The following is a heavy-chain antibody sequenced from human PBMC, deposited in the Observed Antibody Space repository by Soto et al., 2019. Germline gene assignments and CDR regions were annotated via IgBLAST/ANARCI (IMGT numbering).Heavy chain of an antibody. CDR3: ARGILRDCISTSCPGYFDL. CDR1: GYTFTGYY. Sequence: QVQLVQSGAEVKKPGASVKVSCKASGYTFTGYYMHWVRQAPGQGLEWMGWINPNSGGTNYAQKFQGWGTMTRDTSISTAYMELSRLRSDDTAVYYCARGILRDCISTSCPGYFDLWGRGTLVTVSS. D-gene: IGHD2-2*01. CDR2: INPNSGGT. J-gene: IGHJ2*01. V-gene: IGHV1-2*04.